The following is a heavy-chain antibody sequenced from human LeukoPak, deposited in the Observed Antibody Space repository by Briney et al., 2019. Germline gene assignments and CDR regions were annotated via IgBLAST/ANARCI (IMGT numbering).Heavy chain of an antibody. J-gene: IGHJ5*02. Sequence: GGSLRLSCAASGFDFSNYWMYWVRQAPGKGLEWVGNIKEDGNERHCLDSVKGRFTISRDNAKNSLYLQMNSLRAEDTAVYYCASGYDWFDPWGQGTLVTVSS. CDR3: ASGYDWFDP. D-gene: IGHD6-13*01. V-gene: IGHV3-7*03. CDR1: GFDFSNYW. CDR2: IKEDGNER.